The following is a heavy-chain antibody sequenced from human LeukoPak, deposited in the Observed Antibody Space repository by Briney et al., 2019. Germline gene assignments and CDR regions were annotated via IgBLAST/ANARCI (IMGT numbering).Heavy chain of an antibody. V-gene: IGHV3-74*01. CDR3: ARDFLGYCSGGSCQRSYFFDY. Sequence: GGSLRLSCAASGFSFSSYWMHWVRQVPGKGLVWVSHINSDESYTSYADSVKGRFTISRDNSKNTLYLQMNSLRAEDTAVYYCARDFLGYCSGGSCQRSYFFDYWGQGTLVTVSS. CDR1: GFSFSSYW. CDR2: INSDESYT. J-gene: IGHJ4*02. D-gene: IGHD2-15*01.